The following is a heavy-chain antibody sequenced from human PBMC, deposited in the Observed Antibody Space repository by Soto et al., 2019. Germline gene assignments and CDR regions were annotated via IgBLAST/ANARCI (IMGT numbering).Heavy chain of an antibody. V-gene: IGHV3-23*01. CDR3: AKGYADYDLPNGFDP. J-gene: IGHJ5*02. Sequence: EVQLLESGGGLVQPGGSLRLSCAASGFTFSSYAMSWVRQAPGKGLEWVSTISFSGGSTYYAGSVKGRFTISRDNSKNTLYLQMYSLRAENTAVYYCAKGYADYDLPNGFDPWGQGTLVTVSS. CDR2: ISFSGGST. D-gene: IGHD3-3*01. CDR1: GFTFSSYA.